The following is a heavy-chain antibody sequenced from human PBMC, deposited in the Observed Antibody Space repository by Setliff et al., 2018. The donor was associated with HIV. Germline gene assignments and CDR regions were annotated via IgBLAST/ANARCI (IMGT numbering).Heavy chain of an antibody. V-gene: IGHV4-34*01. J-gene: IGHJ6*03. CDR1: GGSFSGYY. CDR3: ARHRDPPGTSWIFYYYYMDL. Sequence: SETLSLTCAVYGGSFSGYYWSWIRQPPGKGLEWIAEINHSGSTNYNPSLKSRVTISVDTSKNQVSLRLSPVTAADTGVYYCARHRDPPGTSWIFYYYYMDLWGGGTTVTVSS. D-gene: IGHD2-2*01. CDR2: INHSGST.